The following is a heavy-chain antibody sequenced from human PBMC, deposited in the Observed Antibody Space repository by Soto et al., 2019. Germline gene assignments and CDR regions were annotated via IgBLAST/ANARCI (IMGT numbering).Heavy chain of an antibody. D-gene: IGHD2-15*01. V-gene: IGHV4-34*01. CDR2: INHSGST. Sequence: QVQLQQWGAGLLKPSETLSLTCAVYGGSFSGYNWSRIRQPPGKGLEWSGEINHSGSTNYNPALTSRVTISVDTSKNPFSLKLSSVTAADTAVYYCARGYIYFDSWGQGTLVTVSS. J-gene: IGHJ4*02. CDR1: GGSFSGYN. CDR3: ARGYIYFDS.